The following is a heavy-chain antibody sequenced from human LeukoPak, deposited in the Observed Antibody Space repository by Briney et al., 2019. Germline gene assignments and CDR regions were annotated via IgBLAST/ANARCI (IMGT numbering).Heavy chain of an antibody. CDR2: ISGSGGST. J-gene: IGHJ5*02. D-gene: IGHD6-19*01. CDR1: GFTFSSYV. CDR3: ASLAVAHGGWFDP. Sequence: PGGSLRLSCAASGFTFSSYVMSWVRQAPGKGMEWVSAISGSGGSTYYADSVKGRFTISRDNSKNTLYLQMNSLRAEDTAVYYCASLAVAHGGWFDPWGQGTLVTVSS. V-gene: IGHV3-23*01.